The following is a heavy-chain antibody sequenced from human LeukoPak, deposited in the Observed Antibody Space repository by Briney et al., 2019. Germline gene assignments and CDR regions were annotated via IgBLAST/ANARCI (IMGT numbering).Heavy chain of an antibody. CDR2: IYNSGST. D-gene: IGHD5-18*01. CDR1: GGSISNYD. J-gene: IGHJ4*02. CDR3: ARVGAAMDNFDY. V-gene: IGHV4-59*01. Sequence: SETLSLTCTVSGGSISNYDWSWIRQFPGKGLEWTGYIYNSGSTNYNPSLKSRVSISKDTSKNQFSLKLSSVTAADTAVYYCARVGAAMDNFDYWGQGTLVTVS.